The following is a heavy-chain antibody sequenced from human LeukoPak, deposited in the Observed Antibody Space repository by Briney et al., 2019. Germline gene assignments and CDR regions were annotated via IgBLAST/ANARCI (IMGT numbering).Heavy chain of an antibody. Sequence: ASVKVSCKASGGTFSSYAISWVRQAPGPGLEWMGGIIPIFGTANYAQKFQGRVTITTDESTSTAYMELSSLRSEDTAVYYCARQFSPLPAAINYWGQGTLVTVSS. CDR2: IIPIFGTA. CDR1: GGTFSSYA. CDR3: ARQFSPLPAAINY. V-gene: IGHV1-69*05. D-gene: IGHD2-2*01. J-gene: IGHJ4*02.